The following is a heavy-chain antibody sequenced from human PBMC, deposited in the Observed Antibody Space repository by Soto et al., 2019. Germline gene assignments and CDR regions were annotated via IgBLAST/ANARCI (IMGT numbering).Heavy chain of an antibody. D-gene: IGHD2-15*01. CDR3: ARGSVVAATLFDY. V-gene: IGHV4-31*01. CDR2: IYYSGST. J-gene: IGHJ4*02. Sequence: QVQLQESGPGLVKPSQTLSLTCTVSGGSISSGGYYWSWIRQHPGKGLEWIGYIYYSGSTYYNPSLTSLVTISVDTSKNQFSLKLSSVTAADTAVYYCARGSVVAATLFDYWGQGTLVTVSS. CDR1: GGSISSGGYY.